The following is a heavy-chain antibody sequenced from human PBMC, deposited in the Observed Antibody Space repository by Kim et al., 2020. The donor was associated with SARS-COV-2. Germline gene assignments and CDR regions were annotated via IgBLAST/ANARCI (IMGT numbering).Heavy chain of an antibody. V-gene: IGHV3-48*02. CDR3: ARDARGSYDA. J-gene: IGHJ5*02. Sequence: SATYCADSVKGRFTVARDNSKSSLFLQMNSLRDEDTAVYYCARDARGSYDAWGQGTLVTVSS. D-gene: IGHD3-10*01. CDR2: SAT.